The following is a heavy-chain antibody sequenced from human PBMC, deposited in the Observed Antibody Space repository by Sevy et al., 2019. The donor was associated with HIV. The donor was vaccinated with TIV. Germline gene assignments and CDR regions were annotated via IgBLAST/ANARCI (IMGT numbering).Heavy chain of an antibody. CDR2: INAGNGVT. Sequence: ASVKVSCKSSGYTFISFAMHWVRQAPGQRPEWLGWINAGNGVTKYSQKFQGRVTLTRDTSASTVYMELSSLISEDTAVYYWAREAVYGYYFYHWGQGTLVTVCS. CDR3: AREAVYGYYFYH. CDR1: GYTFISFA. J-gene: IGHJ4*02. D-gene: IGHD4-17*01. V-gene: IGHV1-3*01.